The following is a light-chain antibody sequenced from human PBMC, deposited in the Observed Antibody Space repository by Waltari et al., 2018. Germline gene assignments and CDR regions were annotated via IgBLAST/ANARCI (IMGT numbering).Light chain of an antibody. CDR1: QSISDR. CDR3: QQYDNYFNN. Sequence: DIQMTQSPSTLSASVGDRVTITCRASQSISDRLAWYQQKPGKAPKLLVYRASSLESGVPSRFSGSGSGTEFTLTISSLQPDDFATYYCQQYDNYFNNCGQGTKLEIK. CDR2: RAS. J-gene: IGKJ2*01. V-gene: IGKV1-5*03.